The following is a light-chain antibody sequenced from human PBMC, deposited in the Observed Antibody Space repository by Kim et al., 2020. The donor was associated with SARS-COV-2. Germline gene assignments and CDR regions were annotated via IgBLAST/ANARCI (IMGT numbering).Light chain of an antibody. CDR1: QSFRSKY. J-gene: IGKJ1*01. Sequence: EAVLTQSPGTVSLSPGESATLSCRTSQSFRSKYLAWYQQKPGQAPRLLIYGSSSRATGIPDRFSGSGSGTDFTLTISRVEPEDFAVYYCQQYGSSPQTFGQGTKVDIK. CDR2: GSS. CDR3: QQYGSSPQT. V-gene: IGKV3-20*01.